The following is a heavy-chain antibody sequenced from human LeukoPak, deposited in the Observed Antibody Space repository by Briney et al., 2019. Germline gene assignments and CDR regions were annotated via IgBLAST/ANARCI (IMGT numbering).Heavy chain of an antibody. CDR3: ARDWYCSGGSCYSNDAFDI. CDR2: IKQDGSEK. V-gene: IGHV3-7*01. J-gene: IGHJ3*02. Sequence: GGSLRLSCAASGFTFSSYWMSWVRQAPGKGQEWVANIKQDGSEKYYVDSVKGRFTISRDNAKNSLYLQMNSLRTEDTAVYYCARDWYCSGGSCYSNDAFDIWGQGTMVTVSS. D-gene: IGHD2-15*01. CDR1: GFTFSSYW.